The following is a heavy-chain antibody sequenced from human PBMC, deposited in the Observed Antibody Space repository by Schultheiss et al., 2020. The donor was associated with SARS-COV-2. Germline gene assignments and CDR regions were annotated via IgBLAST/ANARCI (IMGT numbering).Heavy chain of an antibody. V-gene: IGHV3-30*04. CDR3: ARDESAYTYFGGMKV. CDR1: GFNFSSYA. CDR2: ISYDGSDR. J-gene: IGHJ6*02. Sequence: GGSLRLSCAASGFNFSSYAMQWVRQAPGKGLEWVAVISYDGSDRYYSDSVNDRFTISRDNSKNTLYLQVHSLRAEDTAIYYCARDESAYTYFGGMKVWGQGTTVTVSS. D-gene: IGHD5-18*01.